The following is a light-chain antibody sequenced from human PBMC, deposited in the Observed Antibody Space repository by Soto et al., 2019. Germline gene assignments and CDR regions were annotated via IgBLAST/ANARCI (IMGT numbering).Light chain of an antibody. CDR1: DSDVGGYNF. V-gene: IGLV2-14*01. CDR2: GVT. Sequence: QSALTQPASVSGSPGQSITISCTGTDSDVGGYNFVSWYQQHPGKAPKLMIYGVTNRPSGVSNRFSGSKSGNTTSLTISGLPAEYDANYYGSSCRRSNTPHVLFGGGTQLTVL. J-gene: IGLJ2*01. CDR3: SSCRRSNTPHVL.